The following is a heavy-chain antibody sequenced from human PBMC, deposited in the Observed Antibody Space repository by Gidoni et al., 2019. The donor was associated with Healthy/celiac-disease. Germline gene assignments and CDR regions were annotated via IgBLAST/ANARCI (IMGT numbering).Heavy chain of an antibody. CDR2: IIPILGIA. D-gene: IGHD2-2*01. CDR3: AGRGAVVPAAISILQLSGFYYYYMDV. CDR1: GGTFSSYA. Sequence: QVQLVQSGAEVKKPGSSVKVSCKASGGTFSSYAISWVRQAPGHGLEWMGRIIPILGIANYAQKFQGRVTITADKSTSTAYMELSSLRSEDTAVYYCAGRGAVVPAAISILQLSGFYYYYMDVWGKGTTVTVSS. J-gene: IGHJ6*03. V-gene: IGHV1-69*04.